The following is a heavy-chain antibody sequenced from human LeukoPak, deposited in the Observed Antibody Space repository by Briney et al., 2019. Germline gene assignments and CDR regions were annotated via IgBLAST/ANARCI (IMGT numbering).Heavy chain of an antibody. CDR3: ATSHDSAGND. Sequence: PGGSLRLSCAASGFAFSDFWMSWVRQAPGKGREGVANIRRDGNARNYVPSVRGRFTISRDNAKNSLYLQMNSLTVVDTAVYYCATSHDSAGNDWGQGTLVTVSS. V-gene: IGHV3-7*01. J-gene: IGHJ4*02. D-gene: IGHD2-15*01. CDR1: GFAFSDFW. CDR2: IRRDGNAR.